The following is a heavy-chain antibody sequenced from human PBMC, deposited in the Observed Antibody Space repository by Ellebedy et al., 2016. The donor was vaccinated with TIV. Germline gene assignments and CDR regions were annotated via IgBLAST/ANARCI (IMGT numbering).Heavy chain of an antibody. J-gene: IGHJ3*02. Sequence: SETLSLTXAVSGGSISSSNWWSWVRQPPGKGLEWIGEIYHSGSTNYNPSLKSRVTISVDKSKNQFSLKLSSVTAADTAVYYCARPLRILGSVPEPHAMCHDIWGQGTMVTVSS. CDR3: ARPLRILGSVPEPHAMCHDI. V-gene: IGHV4-4*02. CDR2: IYHSGST. CDR1: GGSISSSNW. D-gene: IGHD3-10*01.